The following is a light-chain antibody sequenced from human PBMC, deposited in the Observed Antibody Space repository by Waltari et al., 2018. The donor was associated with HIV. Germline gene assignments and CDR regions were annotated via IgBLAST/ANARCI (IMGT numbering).Light chain of an antibody. Sequence: DIHMAQSPSTLAASVGDRVTITCRASQSVGSYLAWYQRKPGKAPKLLVYQASSLERGVTSRFSASGSGTYCTLTITSLQPDDFATYYCQQYHTFLTFGQGTDLE. CDR1: QSVGSY. J-gene: IGKJ2*01. CDR2: QAS. V-gene: IGKV1-5*03. CDR3: QQYHTFLT.